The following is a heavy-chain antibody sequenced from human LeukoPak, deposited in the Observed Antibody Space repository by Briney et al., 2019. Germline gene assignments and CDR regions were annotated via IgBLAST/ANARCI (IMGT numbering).Heavy chain of an antibody. V-gene: IGHV1-69*13. J-gene: IGHJ5*02. CDR1: GYTFNNYA. D-gene: IGHD6-19*01. CDR2: IIPILGTP. CDR3: AREGHTSSRGWFVP. Sequence: SVKVSCKASGYTFNNYAISWLRQAPGQGLEWMGGIIPILGTPNYAQKFQGRVTITADESTSTTHMELRSLRSDDAAVYYCAREGHTSSRGWFVPWGQGTLVTVSS.